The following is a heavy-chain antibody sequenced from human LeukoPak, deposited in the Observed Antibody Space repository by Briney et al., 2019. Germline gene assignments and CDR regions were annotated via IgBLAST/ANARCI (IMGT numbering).Heavy chain of an antibody. CDR3: ARGGQSTFDY. D-gene: IGHD3-16*01. CDR1: GGSISSGSYY. V-gene: IGHV4-61*02. Sequence: PSETLSLTCTVSGGSISSGSYYWSWIRQPAGKGLEWIGRIYTSGSTNYNPSLKSRVTISVDTSKNQFSLKLSSVTAAGTAVYYCARGGQSTFDYWGQGTLVTVSS. CDR2: IYTSGST. J-gene: IGHJ4*02.